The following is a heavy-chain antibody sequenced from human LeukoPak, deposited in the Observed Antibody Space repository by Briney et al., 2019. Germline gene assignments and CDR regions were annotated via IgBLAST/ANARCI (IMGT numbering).Heavy chain of an antibody. J-gene: IGHJ4*02. CDR1: GGSISSHY. Sequence: SETLSLTCTVSGGSISSHYWSWIRQPPGKGLEWIGYIYYSGSTNYNPSLKSRVTISVDTSKNRFSLKLSSVTAADTAVYYCARAAIVAMFDYWGQGTLVTVSS. CDR2: IYYSGST. CDR3: ARAAIVAMFDY. D-gene: IGHD3-22*01. V-gene: IGHV4-59*11.